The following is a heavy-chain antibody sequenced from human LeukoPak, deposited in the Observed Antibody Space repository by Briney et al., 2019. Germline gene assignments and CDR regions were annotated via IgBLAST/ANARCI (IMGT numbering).Heavy chain of an antibody. CDR1: GGSISSYY. Sequence: PSETLSLTCTVSGGSISSYYWSWIRQPPGKGLEWIGYIYSSGSTNYSPSLKSRVTISVDTSKNQFSLKLTSVTAADTAVYYCASSPSGYWWNFDCWGQGTLVTVSS. CDR3: ASSPSGYWWNFDC. D-gene: IGHD3-22*01. V-gene: IGHV4-59*08. J-gene: IGHJ4*02. CDR2: IYSSGST.